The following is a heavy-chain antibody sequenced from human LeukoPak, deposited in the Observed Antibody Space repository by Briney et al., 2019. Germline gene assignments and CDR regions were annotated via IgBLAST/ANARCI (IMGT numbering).Heavy chain of an antibody. V-gene: IGHV3-21*01. Sequence: GGSLRLSCVASGFTFSTYDMNWVRQAPGKGPEWVPAITSTSSHINYTISVKRRFTLSRDSANNSLYLQMNSLRAEDTAVYYCARVYSANGYGSGYYDFWGQGTLVTVSS. CDR1: GFTFSTYD. D-gene: IGHD3-10*01. CDR2: ITSTSSHI. J-gene: IGHJ4*02. CDR3: ARVYSANGYGSGYYDF.